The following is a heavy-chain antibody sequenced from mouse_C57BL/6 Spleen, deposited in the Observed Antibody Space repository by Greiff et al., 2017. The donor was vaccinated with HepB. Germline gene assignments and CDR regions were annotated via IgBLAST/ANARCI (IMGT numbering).Heavy chain of an antibody. J-gene: IGHJ2*01. CDR3: ARLYGSSLYYFDY. V-gene: IGHV1-72*01. Sequence: QVQLKESGAELVKPGASVKLSCKASGYTFTSYWMHWVKQRPGRGLEWIGRIDPNSGGTKYNEKFKSKATLTVDKPSSTAYMQLSSLTSEDSAVYYCARLYGSSLYYFDYWGQGTTLTVSS. CDR1: GYTFTSYW. D-gene: IGHD1-1*01. CDR2: IDPNSGGT.